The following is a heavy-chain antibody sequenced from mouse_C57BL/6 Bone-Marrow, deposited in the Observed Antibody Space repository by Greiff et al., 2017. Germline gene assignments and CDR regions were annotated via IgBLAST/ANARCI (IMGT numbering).Heavy chain of an antibody. CDR3: AREGGSYAMDY. V-gene: IGHV1-81*01. CDR1: GYTFTSYG. D-gene: IGHD1-1*01. Sequence: QVQLQQSGAALARPGASVKLSCKASGYTFTSYGISWVKQRTGQGLEWIGEISPRSGNTYYNEKFKGKATLTADKSSSTAYMELRSLTSEDSAIYFGAREGGSYAMDYWGQGTSVTGSS. CDR2: ISPRSGNT. J-gene: IGHJ4*01.